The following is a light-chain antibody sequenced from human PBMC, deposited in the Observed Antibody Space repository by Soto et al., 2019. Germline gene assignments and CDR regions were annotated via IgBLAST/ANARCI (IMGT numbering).Light chain of an antibody. CDR1: KNDIGVYDF. J-gene: IGLJ1*01. CDR3: KSYAGSNTYV. CDR2: EVV. V-gene: IGLV2-8*01. Sequence: QSVLTQPPSASGSPGQSVTISCTGTKNDIGVYDFVFWYQHHPGKAPRLIIYEVVPRPSGVPDRFSGSKSGNTASLTVSGLQAADEADYFCKSYAGSNTYVFGSGTKVTVL.